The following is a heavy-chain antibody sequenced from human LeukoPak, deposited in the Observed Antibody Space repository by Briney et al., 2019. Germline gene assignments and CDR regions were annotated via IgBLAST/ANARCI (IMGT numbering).Heavy chain of an antibody. CDR2: IYYDGSTA. D-gene: IGHD6-6*01. V-gene: IGHV3-74*01. CDR3: VRADIAARLRPGPGGVYYYMDV. J-gene: IGHJ6*03. Sequence: PGGSLRLSCEASGFIFNTYWMHWVRQAPGKGLMWVARIYYDGSTADYADSVKGQFTISRDNAKNTLSLHMSSLRAEDTAVYYCVRADIAARLRPGPGGVYYYMDVWGKGTTVTVSS. CDR1: GFIFNTYW.